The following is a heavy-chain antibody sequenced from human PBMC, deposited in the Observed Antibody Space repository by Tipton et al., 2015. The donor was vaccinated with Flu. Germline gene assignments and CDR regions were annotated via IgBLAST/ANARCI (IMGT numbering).Heavy chain of an antibody. J-gene: IGHJ4*02. Sequence: GLVKPSETLSLTCTVSGGSISSYYWTWIRQPPGKGLECIGYIFYTGNTNFNPSLKSRATISIDMSKNQFSLKLRSVTAADTAVYFCAGVDRGHFDYWGQGVLATVSS. CDR3: AGVDRGHFDY. CDR1: GGSISSYY. V-gene: IGHV4-59*01. CDR2: IFYTGNT.